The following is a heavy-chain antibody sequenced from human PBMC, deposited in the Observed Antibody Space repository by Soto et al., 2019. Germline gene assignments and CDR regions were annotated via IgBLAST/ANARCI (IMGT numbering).Heavy chain of an antibody. CDR1: GFTFSDYF. J-gene: IGHJ4*02. D-gene: IGHD2-2*01. CDR3: ARGRGSTGYVGGEHYFDS. Sequence: PGGSLRLSCAASGFTFSDYFMTWIRQAPGKGLEWVPYISSSGTTIFYADSVQGRFTISRDNAKKSLYLEINSLRAEDTAVYYCARGRGSTGYVGGEHYFDSLGQGTLLTVSS. CDR2: ISSSGTTI. V-gene: IGHV3-11*01.